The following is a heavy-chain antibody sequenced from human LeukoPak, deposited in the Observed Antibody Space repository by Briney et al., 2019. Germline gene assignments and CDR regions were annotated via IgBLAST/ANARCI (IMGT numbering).Heavy chain of an antibody. CDR3: ARGGTIFGVVIDYYFDY. Sequence: ASETLSLTCTVSGGSISSGDYYWSWIRQPPGKGLEWIGYIYYSGSTYYNPSLKSRVTISVDTSKNQFSLKLSSVTAADTAVYYCARGGTIFGVVIDYYFDYWGQGTLVTVSS. CDR2: IYYSGST. V-gene: IGHV4-30-4*08. CDR1: GGSISSGDYY. J-gene: IGHJ4*02. D-gene: IGHD3-3*01.